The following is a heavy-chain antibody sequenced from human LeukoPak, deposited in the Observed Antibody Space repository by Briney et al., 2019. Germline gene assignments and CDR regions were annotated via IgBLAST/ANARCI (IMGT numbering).Heavy chain of an antibody. Sequence: PSETLSLTCTVSGGSISSGSHYWGWLRQPPGKGLEWIGSIYYSGTTYYSPSVKSRVTISLDKSKDQFSLKLNFVTAADTAVYYCARQDLAVSGIDYWGQGTLVTVSS. CDR1: GGSISSGSHY. J-gene: IGHJ4*02. CDR2: IYYSGTT. D-gene: IGHD6-19*01. CDR3: ARQDLAVSGIDY. V-gene: IGHV4-39*01.